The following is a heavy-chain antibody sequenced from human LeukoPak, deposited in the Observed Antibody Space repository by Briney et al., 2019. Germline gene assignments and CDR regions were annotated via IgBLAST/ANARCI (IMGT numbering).Heavy chain of an antibody. D-gene: IGHD6-13*01. CDR2: LNAGGDAT. V-gene: IGHV3-23*01. CDR3: AKGLWAAPHTFDI. J-gene: IGHJ3*02. CDR1: GFTFRSYT. Sequence: PGGSLRLSCAASGFTFRSYTMTWVRQAPGKGLEWVSALNAGGDATYYADPVKGRFTISRDNSKNTLYLQMNSLSAEDTALYYCAKGLWAAPHTFDIWGQGTMVTVSS.